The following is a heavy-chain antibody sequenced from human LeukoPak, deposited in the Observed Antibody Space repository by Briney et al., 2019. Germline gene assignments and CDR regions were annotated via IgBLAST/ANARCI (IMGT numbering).Heavy chain of an antibody. CDR3: ARAPGEVVTAIRYYFDY. CDR1: GFTFSSYG. CDR2: IWYDGSNK. J-gene: IGHJ4*02. Sequence: GGSLRLSCAASGFTFSSYGMHWVRQAPGKGLEWVAVIWYDGSNKYYADSVKGRFTISRDNSKNTLYLQMNSLRAEDTAVYYCARAPGEVVTAIRYYFDYWGQGTLVTVSS. V-gene: IGHV3-33*01. D-gene: IGHD2-21*02.